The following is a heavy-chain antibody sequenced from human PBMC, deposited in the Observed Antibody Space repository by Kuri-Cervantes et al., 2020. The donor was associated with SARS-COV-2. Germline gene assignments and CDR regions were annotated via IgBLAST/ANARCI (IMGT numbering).Heavy chain of an antibody. CDR1: GFTFSNYW. CDR3: ACWSV. CDR2: IKKDGSEG. D-gene: IGHD6-13*01. V-gene: IGHV3-7*01. J-gene: IGHJ6*04. Sequence: GGSLRLSCAASGFTFSNYWMRWVRQAPGKGPEWVASIKKDGSEGYYVDSVKGRFTISRDDAKNSLYLQMNSLRDEDTAVYYCACWSVWGKGTAVTVSS.